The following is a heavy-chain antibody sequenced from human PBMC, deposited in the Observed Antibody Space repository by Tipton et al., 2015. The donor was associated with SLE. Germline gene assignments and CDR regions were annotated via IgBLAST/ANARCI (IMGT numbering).Heavy chain of an antibody. J-gene: IGHJ4*02. CDR3: ARDRGSYSSSPQDDY. D-gene: IGHD6-6*01. CDR2: ISYDGSNK. V-gene: IGHV3-30*04. CDR1: GFTFSSYA. Sequence: SLRLSCAASGFTFSSYAMHWVRQAPGKGLEWVAVISYDGSNKYYADSVKGRFTISRDSSKNTLYLQMNSLRAEDTAVYYCARDRGSYSSSPQDDYWGQGTLVTVSS.